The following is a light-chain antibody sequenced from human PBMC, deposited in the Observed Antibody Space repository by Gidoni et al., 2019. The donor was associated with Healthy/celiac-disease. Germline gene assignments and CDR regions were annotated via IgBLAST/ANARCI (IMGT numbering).Light chain of an antibody. CDR3: QQSYSTPLT. CDR2: AAS. V-gene: IGKV1-39*01. Sequence: IQMTQSPSSLSASVGDRVTITCRASQSISSYLNWYQQKPGKAPKLLIYAASSLHSGVPSRFSGSGSGTDFTLTISSLQPEDVATYYCQQSYSTPLTFGGGTKVEIK. CDR1: QSISSY. J-gene: IGKJ4*01.